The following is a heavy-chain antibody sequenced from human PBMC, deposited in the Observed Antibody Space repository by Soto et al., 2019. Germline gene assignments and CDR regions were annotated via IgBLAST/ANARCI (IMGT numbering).Heavy chain of an antibody. CDR1: GYSFNTYW. J-gene: IGHJ5*02. V-gene: IGHV5-10-1*01. CDR3: SRHPTLHESRVWSGFDP. D-gene: IGHD3-3*01. Sequence: GESLKISCQGSGYSFNTYWISWERQVPGKGLEWMGRIDPGTSYSNYSPSFEGHVTISVDKSKSTAFLQWSSLKASDTAMYYCSRHPTLHESRVWSGFDPWGQGTLVTVAS. CDR2: IDPGTSYS.